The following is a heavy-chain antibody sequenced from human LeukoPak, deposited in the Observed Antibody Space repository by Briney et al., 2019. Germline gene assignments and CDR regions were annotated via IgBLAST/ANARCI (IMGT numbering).Heavy chain of an antibody. Sequence: GESLKISCKGSGCSFTSYWIGRVRQMPGKGLDWMGIIYPGDSDTRYSPSFQGQVTISADESISTAYLQWSSLKASDTAIYYCARGNEWLRQGIPYYFDYWGQGTLVTVSS. J-gene: IGHJ4*02. D-gene: IGHD5-12*01. V-gene: IGHV5-51*01. CDR2: IYPGDSDT. CDR1: GCSFTSYW. CDR3: ARGNEWLRQGIPYYFDY.